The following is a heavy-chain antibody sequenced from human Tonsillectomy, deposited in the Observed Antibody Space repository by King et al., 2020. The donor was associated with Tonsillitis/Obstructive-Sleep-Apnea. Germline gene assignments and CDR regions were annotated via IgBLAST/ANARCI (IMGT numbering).Heavy chain of an antibody. CDR2: IRSKANSYAT. CDR3: VSSSWYEYYFDY. J-gene: IGHJ4*02. Sequence: VQLVESGGGLVQPGGSLKLSCAASGFTSSGSAMHWVRQASGKGLEWVGRIRSKANSYATAYAASVKGRFTISRDDSKNTAYLQMNSLKTEDTAVYYCVSSSWYEYYFDYWGQGTLVTVSS. V-gene: IGHV3-73*01. CDR1: GFTSSGSA. D-gene: IGHD6-13*01.